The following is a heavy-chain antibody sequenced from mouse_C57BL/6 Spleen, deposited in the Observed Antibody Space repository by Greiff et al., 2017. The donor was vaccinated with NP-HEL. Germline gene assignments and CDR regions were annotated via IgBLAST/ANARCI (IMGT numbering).Heavy chain of an antibody. D-gene: IGHD1-1*01. CDR2: IWSGGST. CDR1: GFSLTSYG. Sequence: VKLQESGPGLVQPSQSLSITCTVSGFSLTSYGVHWVRQSPGKGLEWLGVIWSGGSTDYNAAFISRLSISKDNSKSQVFFKMNSLQADDTAIYYCASPRWGSSYGAMDYWGQGTSVTVSS. CDR3: ASPRWGSSYGAMDY. V-gene: IGHV2-2*01. J-gene: IGHJ4*01.